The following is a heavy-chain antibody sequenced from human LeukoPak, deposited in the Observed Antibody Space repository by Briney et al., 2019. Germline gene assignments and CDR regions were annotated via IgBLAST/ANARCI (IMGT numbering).Heavy chain of an antibody. CDR1: GFTFSSYE. D-gene: IGHD3-22*01. J-gene: IGHJ4*02. CDR2: ISSSSSTI. CDR3: ARGTTHYYDSSGYPG. V-gene: IGHV3-48*01. Sequence: GGSLRLSCAASGFTFSSYEMNWVRQAPGKGLEWVSYISSSSSTIYYADSVKGRFTISRDNAKNSLYLQMNSLRAEDTAVYYRARGTTHYYDSSGYPGWGQGTLVTVSS.